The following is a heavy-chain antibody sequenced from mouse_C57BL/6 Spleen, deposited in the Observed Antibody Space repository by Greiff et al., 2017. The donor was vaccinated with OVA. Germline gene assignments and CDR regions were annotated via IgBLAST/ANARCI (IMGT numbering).Heavy chain of an antibody. CDR2: ISYDGSN. CDR3: ARGELGTGEAY. J-gene: IGHJ3*01. CDR1: GYSITSGYY. V-gene: IGHV3-6*01. Sequence: EVQLVESGPGLVKPSQSLSLTCSVTGYSITSGYYWNWIRQFPGNKLEWMGYISYDGSNNYNPSLKNRISITRDTSKNQFFLKLNSVTTEDTATYYCARGELGTGEAYWGQGTLVTVSA. D-gene: IGHD4-1*01.